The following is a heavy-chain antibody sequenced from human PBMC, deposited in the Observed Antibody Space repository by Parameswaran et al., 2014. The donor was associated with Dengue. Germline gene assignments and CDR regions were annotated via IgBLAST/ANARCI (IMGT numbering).Heavy chain of an antibody. V-gene: IGHV4-31*02. Sequence: VRQAPGKGLEWIGYIYYSGSTYYNPSLKSRVTISVDTSKNQFSLKLSSVTAADTAVYYCAGLRNYYYGMDVWAKGPRSPSP. CDR2: IYYSGST. J-gene: IGHJ6*02. CDR3: AGLRNYYYGMDV. D-gene: IGHD4/OR15-4a*01.